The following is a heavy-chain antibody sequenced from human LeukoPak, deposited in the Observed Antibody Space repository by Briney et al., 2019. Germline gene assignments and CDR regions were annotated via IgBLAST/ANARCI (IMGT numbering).Heavy chain of an antibody. Sequence: SETLSLTCTVSGGSISSYYWSWIRQPPGKELEWIGYVYYSGSTNYNPSLKSRVTKSVDTSKNQFSLKLSSVTAADTAVYYCARDGAVAGTFDYWGQGTLVTVSS. CDR3: ARDGAVAGTFDY. CDR1: GGSISSYY. D-gene: IGHD6-19*01. CDR2: VYYSGST. V-gene: IGHV4-59*01. J-gene: IGHJ4*02.